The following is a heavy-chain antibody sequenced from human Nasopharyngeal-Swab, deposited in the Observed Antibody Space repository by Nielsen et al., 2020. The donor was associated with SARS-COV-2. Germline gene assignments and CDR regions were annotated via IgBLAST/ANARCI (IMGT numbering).Heavy chain of an antibody. CDR3: ARGGVGAVGGALDY. D-gene: IGHD1-26*01. J-gene: IGHJ4*02. V-gene: IGHV1-8*01. Sequence: ASVKVSCKASGYTFTSYDINWVRQATGQGLEWMGWMNINSGNTGYAQKFQGRVTMTRSTSTSVASMELSSLRSEDTAVYYCARGGVGAVGGALDYWGQGTQVTVSS. CDR2: MNINSGNT. CDR1: GYTFTSYD.